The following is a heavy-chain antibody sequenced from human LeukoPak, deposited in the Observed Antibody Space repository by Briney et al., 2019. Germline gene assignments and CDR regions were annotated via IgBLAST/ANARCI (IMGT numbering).Heavy chain of an antibody. D-gene: IGHD6-6*01. V-gene: IGHV3-23*01. CDR3: SKGLAPEDYMDV. J-gene: IGHJ6*03. CDR1: GFTFSSYA. Sequence: GGSLRLSCAASGFTFSSYAMSWVRQAPGKGLEWVSAISGSGGSTYYADSVKGRFTISRDNSKNTLYLQMNSLRAEDTAVYYCSKGLAPEDYMDVWGKGTTVTVSS. CDR2: ISGSGGST.